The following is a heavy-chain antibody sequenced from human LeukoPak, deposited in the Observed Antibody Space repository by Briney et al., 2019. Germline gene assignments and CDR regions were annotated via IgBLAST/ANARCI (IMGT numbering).Heavy chain of an antibody. D-gene: IGHD6-13*01. Sequence: GGSLRLSCAASGFTFSSYWMSWVRQAPGKGLEWVANIKQDGSEKYYVDSVNGRFTISRDNAKNSLYLQMNSLRAEDTAVYYCARGGSSWYPYYFDYWGQRTLVTVSS. J-gene: IGHJ4*02. V-gene: IGHV3-7*03. CDR2: IKQDGSEK. CDR3: ARGGSSWYPYYFDY. CDR1: GFTFSSYW.